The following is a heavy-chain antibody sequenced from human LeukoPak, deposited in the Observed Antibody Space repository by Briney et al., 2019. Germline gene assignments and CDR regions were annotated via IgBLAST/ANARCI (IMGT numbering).Heavy chain of an antibody. V-gene: IGHV1-69*13. CDR1: GGTFSSYA. CDR3: ARDWSIVGAFDAFDI. Sequence: SVKVSCKASGGTFSSYAISWVRQAPGQGLEWMGAIIPIFGTANYAQKFQGRVTITADESTSTAYMELSSLRSEDTAVYYCARDWSIVGAFDAFDIWGQGTMVTVSS. D-gene: IGHD1-26*01. J-gene: IGHJ3*02. CDR2: IIPIFGTA.